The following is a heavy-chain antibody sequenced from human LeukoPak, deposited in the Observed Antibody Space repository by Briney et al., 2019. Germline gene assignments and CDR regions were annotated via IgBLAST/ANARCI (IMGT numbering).Heavy chain of an antibody. D-gene: IGHD3-22*01. J-gene: IGHJ6*04. Sequence: SETLSLTCAVYGGSFSGYYWSWIRQPPGKGLEWIGEINHSGSTNYNPSLKSRVTISVDTSKNQFSLKLSSVTAADTAVYYCARGVPTRLYYYYYGMDVWGKGTTVTVSS. CDR3: ARGVPTRLYYYYYGMDV. CDR2: INHSGST. CDR1: GGSFSGYY. V-gene: IGHV4-34*01.